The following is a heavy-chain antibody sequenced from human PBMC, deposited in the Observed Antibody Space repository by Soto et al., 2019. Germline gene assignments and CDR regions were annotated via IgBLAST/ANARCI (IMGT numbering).Heavy chain of an antibody. V-gene: IGHV3-23*01. Sequence: GGSLRLSCAASGFTFSSHAMIWVRQAPGKGLEWVSAISGSGGSTYYADSVKGRFTISRDNSKNTLYLQMNSQRAEDTAVYYCAKNRFELRPNWFDPWGQGTLVTVSS. CDR3: AKNRFELRPNWFDP. D-gene: IGHD1-7*01. CDR1: GFTFSSHA. CDR2: ISGSGGST. J-gene: IGHJ5*02.